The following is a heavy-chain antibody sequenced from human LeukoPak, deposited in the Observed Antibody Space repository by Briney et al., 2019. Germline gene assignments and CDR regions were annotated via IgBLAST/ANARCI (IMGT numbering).Heavy chain of an antibody. Sequence: GGSLRLSCAASGFTVSSNYMSWVRQAPGKGLEWGSVIYSGGSTYYADSVKGRFTISRDNSKNTLYLQMNSLRAEDTAVYYCARGGNRNYYDSSGYTSPIGAFDIWGQGTMVTVSS. CDR1: GFTVSSNY. CDR3: ARGGNRNYYDSSGYTSPIGAFDI. J-gene: IGHJ3*02. CDR2: IYSGGST. V-gene: IGHV3-66*02. D-gene: IGHD3-22*01.